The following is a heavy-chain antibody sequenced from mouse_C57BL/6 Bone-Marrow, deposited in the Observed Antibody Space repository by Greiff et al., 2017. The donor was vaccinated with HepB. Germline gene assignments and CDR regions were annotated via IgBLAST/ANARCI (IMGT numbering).Heavy chain of an antibody. CDR2: IDPSDSYT. CDR1: GYTFTSYW. J-gene: IGHJ1*03. CDR3: ARGGLVWYFGG. V-gene: IGHV1-69*01. Sequence: QVQLQQPGAELVMPGASVKLSCKASGYTFTSYWMHWVKQRPGQGLEWIGEIDPSDSYTNYNQKFKGKSTLTVDKSSSTAYMQISSLTSEDSAVYYCARGGLVWYFGGWGTGTPGTVTS. D-gene: IGHD1-1*02.